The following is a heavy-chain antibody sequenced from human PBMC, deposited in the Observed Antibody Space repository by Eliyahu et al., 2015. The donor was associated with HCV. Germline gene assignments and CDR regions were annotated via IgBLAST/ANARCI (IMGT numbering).Heavy chain of an antibody. CDR2: XDYSGST. D-gene: IGHD2-15*01. CDR1: GDSFGGRY. Sequence: QVQLQESGPGLVKPSETLSLPCAVSGDSFGGRYWSWIRQPPGEALEYIGYXDYSGSTNYNPSLQSRVTISLDTSKKQISLKLTSVSAADTAVYYCARGHGSPDYWGQGTLVTVSS. CDR3: ARGHGSPDY. V-gene: IGHV4-59*11. J-gene: IGHJ4*02.